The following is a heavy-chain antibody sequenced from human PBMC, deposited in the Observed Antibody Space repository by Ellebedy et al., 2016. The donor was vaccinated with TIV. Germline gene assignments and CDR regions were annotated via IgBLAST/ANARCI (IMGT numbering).Heavy chain of an antibody. D-gene: IGHD3-10*01. J-gene: IGHJ4*02. Sequence: GGSLRLXXAASGFTFSSHWMTWVRQAPWKGLEWVANIKQDGTEEYYVDSVKGRFTISRDNAKNSLYLQMNSLRAEDTAVYYCARTYQTAMVRGVISPCDYWGQGALVTVSS. CDR1: GFTFSSHW. CDR2: IKQDGTEE. V-gene: IGHV3-7*01. CDR3: ARTYQTAMVRGVISPCDY.